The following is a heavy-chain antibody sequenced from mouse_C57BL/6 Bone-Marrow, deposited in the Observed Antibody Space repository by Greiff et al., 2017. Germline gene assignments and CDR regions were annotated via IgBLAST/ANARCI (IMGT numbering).Heavy chain of an antibody. CDR2: FYPGSGNT. CDR3: ARELRFYYYAMAY. V-gene: IGHV1-84*01. CDR1: GYTFTDYY. J-gene: IGHJ4*01. D-gene: IGHD1-1*01. Sequence: QVQLKESGPELVKPGASVKISCKASGYTFTDYYINWVKQRPGQGLEWIGWFYPGSGNTKYNEKFKGKATLTVDTSSSTAYMQLSSLTSEDSAVYFCARELRFYYYAMAYWGQGTSVTVSS.